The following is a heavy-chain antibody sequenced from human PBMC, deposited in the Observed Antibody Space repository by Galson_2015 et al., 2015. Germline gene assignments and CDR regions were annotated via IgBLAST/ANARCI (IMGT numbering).Heavy chain of an antibody. CDR2: ISYDGSNK. Sequence: SLRLSCAASGFTFSSYAMHWVRQAPGKGLEWVAVISYDGSNKYYADSVKGRFTISRDNSKNTLYLQMNSLRAEGTAVYYCARTRVVPAASYYYMDVWGKGTTVTVSS. V-gene: IGHV3-30-3*01. J-gene: IGHJ6*03. CDR3: ARTRVVPAASYYYMDV. D-gene: IGHD2-2*01. CDR1: GFTFSSYA.